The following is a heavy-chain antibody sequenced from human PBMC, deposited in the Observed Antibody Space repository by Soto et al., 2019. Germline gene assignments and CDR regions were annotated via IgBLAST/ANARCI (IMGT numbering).Heavy chain of an antibody. J-gene: IGHJ6*02. V-gene: IGHV4-61*01. D-gene: IGHD3-22*01. Sequence: SETLSLTCTVSGGSVSSGSYYWSWIRQPPGKGLEWIGYIYYSGSTNYNPSLKSRVTISVDTSKNQFSLKLSSVTAADTAVYYCARNSITMIVVVPLGMDVWGQGTTVTV. CDR2: IYYSGST. CDR3: ARNSITMIVVVPLGMDV. CDR1: GGSVSSGSYY.